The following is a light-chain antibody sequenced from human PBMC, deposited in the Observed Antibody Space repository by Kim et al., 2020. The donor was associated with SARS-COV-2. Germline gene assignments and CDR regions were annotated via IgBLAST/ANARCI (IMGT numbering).Light chain of an antibody. CDR2: YDS. CDR3: QVWDSSSVV. J-gene: IGLJ2*01. V-gene: IGLV3-21*04. CDR1: NIGSKS. Sequence: SYELTQPPSVSVAPGKTARITYGGNNIGSKSVHWYQQKPGQAPVLVIYYDSDRPSGIPERFSGSNSGNTATLTISRVEAGDEADYYCQVWDSSSVVFGGG.